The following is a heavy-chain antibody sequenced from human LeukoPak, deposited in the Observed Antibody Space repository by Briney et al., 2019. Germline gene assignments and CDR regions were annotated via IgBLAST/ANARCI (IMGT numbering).Heavy chain of an antibody. J-gene: IGHJ5*02. V-gene: IGHV3-30*02. CDR2: IRYDGSNK. Sequence: GGSLRLSCAASGFTFSSYGMHWVRQAPGKGLEWVAFIRYDGSNKYYADSVKGRFTISRDNSKNTLYLQMNSLRAEDTAVYYCAKVRILGYCSGGSCYWFDPWGQGTLVTVSS. CDR3: AKVRILGYCSGGSCYWFDP. D-gene: IGHD2-15*01. CDR1: GFTFSSYG.